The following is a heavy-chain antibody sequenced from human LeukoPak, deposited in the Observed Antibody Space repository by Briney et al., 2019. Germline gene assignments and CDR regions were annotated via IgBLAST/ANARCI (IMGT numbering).Heavy chain of an antibody. V-gene: IGHV4-39*01. D-gene: IGHD2-15*01. CDR1: GGSISSSSYY. CDR3: ARSDCSGGSCYGPIIY. CDR2: IYYSGST. J-gene: IGHJ4*02. Sequence: LETLSLTCTVSGGSISSSSYYWGWIRQPPGKGLEWIGSIYYSGSTYYNPSLKSRVTISVDTSKNQFSLKLSSVTAADTAVYYCARSDCSGGSCYGPIIYWGQGTLVTVSS.